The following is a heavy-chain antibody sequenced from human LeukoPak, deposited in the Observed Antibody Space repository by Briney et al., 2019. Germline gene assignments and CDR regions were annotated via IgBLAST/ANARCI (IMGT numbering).Heavy chain of an antibody. Sequence: GASVKVSCKASGGTFSSYAISWVRQAPGQGLEWMGRIIPILGIANYAQKFQGRVTITADKSTSTAYMELSSLRSEDTAVYYCARDQRIAVAGNKRGPLQHWGQGTLVTVSS. D-gene: IGHD6-19*01. CDR1: GGTFSSYA. J-gene: IGHJ1*01. V-gene: IGHV1-69*04. CDR3: ARDQRIAVAGNKRGPLQH. CDR2: IIPILGIA.